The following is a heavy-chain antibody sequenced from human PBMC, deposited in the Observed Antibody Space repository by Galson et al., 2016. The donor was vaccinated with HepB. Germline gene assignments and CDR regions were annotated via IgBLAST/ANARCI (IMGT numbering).Heavy chain of an antibody. CDR1: GYSFSHYW. J-gene: IGHJ2*01. D-gene: IGHD6-19*01. Sequence: QSGAEVKKPGESLKISCQGSGYSFSHYWIGWVRQMSGKGLEWMGIIYPGYSDVRYSPSFQGQVTISVDKSNSTAFLQWNSLKASDTAIYYCAGSNSNGWYGDWYFDVWGRGTLVTVSS. CDR2: IYPGYSDV. CDR3: AGSNSNGWYGDWYFDV. V-gene: IGHV5-51*01.